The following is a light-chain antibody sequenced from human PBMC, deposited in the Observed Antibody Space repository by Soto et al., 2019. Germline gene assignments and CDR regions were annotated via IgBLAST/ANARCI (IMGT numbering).Light chain of an antibody. CDR2: GND. Sequence: QSLLTQPPSASGTPGHRVTISCSGGSYNIGSNTVNWYQHLPGAAPKLLIYGNDQRPSGVPDRFSGSKSGTSVFLAISGLQSEDEADYYCTAWDDSLRAVLFGGGTKLTVL. V-gene: IGLV1-44*01. CDR1: SYNIGSNT. CDR3: TAWDDSLRAVL. J-gene: IGLJ2*01.